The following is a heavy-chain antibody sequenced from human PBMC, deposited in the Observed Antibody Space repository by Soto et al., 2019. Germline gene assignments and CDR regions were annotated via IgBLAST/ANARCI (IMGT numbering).Heavy chain of an antibody. CDR1: GGTFNTYA. CDR3: AREVQVHTPAFVY. CDR2: ISPMFGAA. V-gene: IGHV1-69*19. J-gene: IGHJ4*02. D-gene: IGHD3-10*01. Sequence: QVQLVQSGAEMKKPGSSVKVSCQSSGGTFNTYAMNWVRQAPGQGPEWMGDISPMFGAANYAPKFQGRVTITADESTGTSYMQLSSLTSEDTALSFCAREVQVHTPAFVYWGQGTLVTVSS.